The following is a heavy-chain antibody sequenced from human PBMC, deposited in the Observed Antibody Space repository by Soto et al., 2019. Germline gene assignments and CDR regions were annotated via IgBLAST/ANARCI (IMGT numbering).Heavy chain of an antibody. V-gene: IGHV1-2*02. CDR3: AKGGAIVAAGTRVYPYNAMDV. CDR1: GYTFTGYY. CDR2: INPNSGDT. D-gene: IGHD1-26*01. Sequence: ASVKVSCKASGYTFTGYYVHWVRQAPGQGLEWMGWINPNSGDTYLAQRFQGRVTMNRDTSIGTAYMELRGLTSDDTAEYYCAKGGAIVAAGTRVYPYNAMDVWGQGTTVTVSS. J-gene: IGHJ6*02.